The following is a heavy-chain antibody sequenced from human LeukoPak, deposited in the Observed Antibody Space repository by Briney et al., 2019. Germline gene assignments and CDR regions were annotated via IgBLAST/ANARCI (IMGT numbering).Heavy chain of an antibody. Sequence: GESLKISCKGSGYSFSIYWIAWVRQMPGKGLEWMGNIYPGDSDIRYSPSFQGQVTFSADKSISTAYLQWNSLKASDTAMYYCARRDSSGYSFDSWGQGTLVTVSS. CDR3: ARRDSSGYSFDS. CDR1: GYSFSIYW. D-gene: IGHD3-22*01. J-gene: IGHJ5*01. CDR2: IYPGDSDI. V-gene: IGHV5-51*01.